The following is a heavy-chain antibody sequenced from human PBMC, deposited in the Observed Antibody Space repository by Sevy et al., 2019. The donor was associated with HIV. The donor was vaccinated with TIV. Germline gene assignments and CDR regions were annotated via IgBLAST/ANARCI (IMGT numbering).Heavy chain of an antibody. CDR1: GFTFDDYA. CDR2: ISWNSGSI. Sequence: GGSLRLSCAASGFTFDDYAMHWVRQAPGKGLEWVSGISWNSGSIGYADSVKGRFTISRDKAKNSLYLQMNSLRAEDTALYYCAKGDSSGSDYYYYGMDVWGQGTTVTVSS. CDR3: AKGDSSGSDYYYYGMDV. V-gene: IGHV3-9*01. J-gene: IGHJ6*02. D-gene: IGHD6-19*01.